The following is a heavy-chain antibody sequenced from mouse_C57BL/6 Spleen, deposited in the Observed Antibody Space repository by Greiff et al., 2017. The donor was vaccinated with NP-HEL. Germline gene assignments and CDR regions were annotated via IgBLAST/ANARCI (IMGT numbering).Heavy chain of an antibody. CDR3: ARENSNYGDY. CDR1: GYTVKRYG. J-gene: IGHJ2*01. Sequence: QLKHNGDKKERNGPSVKREGKASGYTVKRYGIKSVKQRTGQGLEWIGEIYPRSGNTYYNEKFKGKATLTADKSSSTAYMELRSLTSEDSAVYFCARENSNYGDYWGQGTTLTVSS. D-gene: IGHD2-5*01. CDR2: IYPRSGNT. V-gene: IGHV1-81*01.